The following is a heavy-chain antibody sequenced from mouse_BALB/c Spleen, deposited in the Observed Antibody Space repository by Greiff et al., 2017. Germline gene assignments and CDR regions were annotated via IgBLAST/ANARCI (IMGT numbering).Heavy chain of an antibody. Sequence: DVHLVESGGDLVKPGGSLKLSCAASGFTFSSYGMSWVLQTPDKRLEWVATISSGGSYTYYPDSVKGRFTISRDNAKNTLYLQMSSLKSEDTAMYYCARHYGYDGDWYFDVWGAGTTVTVSS. J-gene: IGHJ1*01. CDR3: ARHYGYDGDWYFDV. V-gene: IGHV5-6*01. D-gene: IGHD2-2*01. CDR1: GFTFSSYG. CDR2: ISSGGSYT.